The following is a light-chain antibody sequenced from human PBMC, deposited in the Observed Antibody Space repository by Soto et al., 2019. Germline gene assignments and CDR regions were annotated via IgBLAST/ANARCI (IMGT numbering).Light chain of an antibody. J-gene: IGLJ2*01. V-gene: IGLV2-14*01. CDR2: DVS. Sequence: QSALTQPASVSGSPGQSITISCTGTSSDVGVYEYVSWYQQHPGKAPKLMIYDVSSRPSGISNRFSGSKSGNMASLTISGLQTEDEADYYCSSYTTTTTLLFGGGTKVTVL. CDR3: SSYTTTTTLL. CDR1: SSDVGVYEY.